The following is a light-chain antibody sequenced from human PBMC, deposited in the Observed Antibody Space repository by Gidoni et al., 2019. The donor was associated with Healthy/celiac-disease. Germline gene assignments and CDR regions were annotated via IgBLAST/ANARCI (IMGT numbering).Light chain of an antibody. J-gene: IGKJ4*01. CDR2: AAS. V-gene: IGKV1-9*01. Sequence: IQLTQSTSSLSASVGDRVTITCRASQGISSYLAWYQQKPGKAPKLLIYAASTLQSGVPSRFSGSGSGTDFTLTISSLQPEDFATYYCQQLNSYPLITFGGGTKVEIK. CDR3: QQLNSYPLIT. CDR1: QGISSY.